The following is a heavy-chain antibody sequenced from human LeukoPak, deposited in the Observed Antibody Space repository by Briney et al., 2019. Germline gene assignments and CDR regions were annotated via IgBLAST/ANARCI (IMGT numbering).Heavy chain of an antibody. J-gene: IGHJ4*02. CDR1: GYTFTSYD. CDR3: ARDYYYDSSGYYQRGRPIDY. CDR2: MNPNSGNT. V-gene: IGHV1-8*01. Sequence: ASVKVSCKASGYTFTSYDINWVRQATGQGLEWMGWMNPNSGNTGYAQKFQGRVTMTRNTSISTAYMELSSLRSEDTAVYYCARDYYYDSSGYYQRGRPIDYWGQGTLVTVSS. D-gene: IGHD3-22*01.